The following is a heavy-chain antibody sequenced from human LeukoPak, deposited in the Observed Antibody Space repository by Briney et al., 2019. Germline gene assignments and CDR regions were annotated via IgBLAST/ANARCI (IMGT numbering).Heavy chain of an antibody. CDR1: GGTFSSYA. CDR3: ARELRVRWFGESLDY. D-gene: IGHD3-10*01. CDR2: IIPIFGIA. Sequence: GASVKVSCKASGGTFSSYAISWVRQAPGQGLEWMGRIIPIFGIANYAQKFQGRVTITADKSTSTAYMELSSLRSEDTAVYYRARELRVRWFGESLDYWGQGTLVTVSS. J-gene: IGHJ4*02. V-gene: IGHV1-69*04.